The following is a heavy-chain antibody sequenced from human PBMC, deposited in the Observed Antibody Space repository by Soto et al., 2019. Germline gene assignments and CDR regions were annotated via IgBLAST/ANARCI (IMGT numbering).Heavy chain of an antibody. CDR2: IKQDGSEK. CDR1: GFTFSSYW. V-gene: IGHV3-7*03. J-gene: IGHJ6*02. D-gene: IGHD6-6*01. CDR3: ARNARHYYYGMDV. Sequence: GGSLRLSCAASGFTFSSYWMSWVRQAPGKGLEWVANIKQDGSEKYDVDSVKGRFTISRDNAKNSLYLQMNSLRAEDTAVYYCARNARHYYYGMDVWGQATTVTVSS.